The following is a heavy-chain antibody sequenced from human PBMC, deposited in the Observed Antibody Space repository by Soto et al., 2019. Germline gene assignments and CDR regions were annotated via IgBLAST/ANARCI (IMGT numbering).Heavy chain of an antibody. D-gene: IGHD2-2*01. J-gene: IGHJ5*02. CDR2: ISGSGGST. CDR3: AKDALGYCSSTSCYVPVNWFDP. Sequence: GGSLRLSFAASGFTFSSYAMSWVRQAPGKGLEWVSAISGSGGSTYYADSVKGRFTISRDNSKNTLYLQMNSLRAEDTAVYYCAKDALGYCSSTSCYVPVNWFDPWGQGALVTVSS. CDR1: GFTFSSYA. V-gene: IGHV3-23*01.